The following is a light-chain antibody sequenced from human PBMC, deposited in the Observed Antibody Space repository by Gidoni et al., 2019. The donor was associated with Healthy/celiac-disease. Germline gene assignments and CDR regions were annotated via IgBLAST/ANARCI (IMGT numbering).Light chain of an antibody. CDR1: QSVSSY. Sequence: EIVLTQSPATLSLSAGYRATLSRRDSQSVSSYLACYQQKPGQAPRHLVYDASNRATGIPARFSGIGSGTDFTLTISNLQPEDFAVYSCQQRSNLPLTFGGGTKVEIK. J-gene: IGKJ4*01. CDR3: QQRSNLPLT. V-gene: IGKV3-11*01. CDR2: DAS.